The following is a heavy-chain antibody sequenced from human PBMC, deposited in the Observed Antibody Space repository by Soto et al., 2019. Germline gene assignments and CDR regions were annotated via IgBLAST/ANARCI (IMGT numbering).Heavy chain of an antibody. J-gene: IGHJ4*02. CDR1: GFTFSSYS. CDR2: ISSSSSTI. CDR3: AREGYPFDY. Sequence: EVQLVESGGGLVQPGGSLRLSCAASGFTFSSYSMNWVRQAPGKGLEWVSYISSSSSTIYYADSVKGRFTISRDNAKNSLYLQMNCLRDEDTAVYYCAREGYPFDYWGQGTLVTVSS. V-gene: IGHV3-48*02. D-gene: IGHD5-12*01.